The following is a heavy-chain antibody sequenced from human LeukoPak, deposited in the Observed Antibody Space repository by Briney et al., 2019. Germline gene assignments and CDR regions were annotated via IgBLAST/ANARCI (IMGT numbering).Heavy chain of an antibody. CDR2: IYYSGST. CDR1: GGSISSSSYY. CDR3: AREREVRIAAAGTIDY. V-gene: IGHV4-39*07. D-gene: IGHD6-13*01. Sequence: SETLSLTCTVSGGSISSSSYYWGWIRQPPGKGLEWIGSIYYSGSTYYNPSLKSRVTISVDTSKNQFSLKLSSVTAADTAVYYCAREREVRIAAAGTIDYWGQGTLVTVSS. J-gene: IGHJ4*02.